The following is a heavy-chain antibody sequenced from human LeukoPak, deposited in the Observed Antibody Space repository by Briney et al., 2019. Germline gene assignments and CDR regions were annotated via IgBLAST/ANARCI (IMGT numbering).Heavy chain of an antibody. CDR3: ATIAAADTFDY. V-gene: IGHV3-33*01. D-gene: IGHD6-13*01. J-gene: IGHJ4*02. CDR2: IWYDGSNK. Sequence: PGGSLRLSCAASGFTFSSYGMHWVRQAPGKGLEWVAVIWYDGSNKCYADSVKGRFTISRDNSKNTLYLQMNSLRAEDTAVYYCATIAAADTFDYWGQGTLVTVSS. CDR1: GFTFSSYG.